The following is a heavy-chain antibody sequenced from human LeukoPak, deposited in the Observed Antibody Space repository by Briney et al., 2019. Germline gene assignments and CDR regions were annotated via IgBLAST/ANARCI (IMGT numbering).Heavy chain of an antibody. Sequence: PGGSLRLSCAASGFTFDDYGMSWVRQAPGKGLEWVAVISSDGTNKDYADSVKGRFSISRDNSKNTLYLQMNSLRAEDTAVYYCARAQRVLRFLEWLPHPPAHSPYNWFDPWGQGTLVTVSS. D-gene: IGHD3-3*01. CDR2: ISSDGTNK. J-gene: IGHJ5*02. V-gene: IGHV3-30*03. CDR3: ARAQRVLRFLEWLPHPPAHSPYNWFDP. CDR1: GFTFDDYG.